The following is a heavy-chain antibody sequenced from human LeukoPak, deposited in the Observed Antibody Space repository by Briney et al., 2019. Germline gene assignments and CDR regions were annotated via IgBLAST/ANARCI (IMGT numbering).Heavy chain of an antibody. D-gene: IGHD6-19*01. J-gene: IGHJ4*02. Sequence: GEPLKISCKGSGYSFTSYWSGWVRQMPGKGPEWMGIIYPGDSDTRYSPSFQGQVTISADKSISTAYLQWSSLKASDTAMYYCARSSSGWYGDFDYWGQGTLVTVSS. V-gene: IGHV5-51*01. CDR3: ARSSSGWYGDFDY. CDR2: IYPGDSDT. CDR1: GYSFTSYW.